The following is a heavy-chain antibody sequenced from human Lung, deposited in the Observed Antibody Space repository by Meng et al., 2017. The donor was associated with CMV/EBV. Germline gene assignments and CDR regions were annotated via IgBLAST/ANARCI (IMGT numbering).Heavy chain of an antibody. D-gene: IGHD1-26*01. Sequence: ASVKVSCKASGHTFTSYDINWVRQATGQGLEWMGWMNPNSGNTGYAQKFQGRVTMTRNTSISTAYMELSSLRSEDTAVYYCARGNIVGATLDYWGHGTVVTVSS. CDR2: MNPNSGNT. CDR3: ARGNIVGATLDY. V-gene: IGHV1-8*01. CDR1: GHTFTSYD. J-gene: IGHJ4*01.